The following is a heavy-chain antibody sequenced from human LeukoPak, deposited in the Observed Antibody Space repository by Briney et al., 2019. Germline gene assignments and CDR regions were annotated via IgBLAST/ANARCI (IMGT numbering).Heavy chain of an antibody. CDR1: GGSFSGYY. CDR2: INHSGST. Sequence: PSETLSLTCAAYGGSFSGYYWSWIRQPPGKGLEWIGEINHSGSTNYNPSLKSRVTIPVDTSKNQCSLKLSSVTAADTAVYYGARGRRLRYSGYDQGNNFDYWGQRTLVT. CDR3: ARGRRLRYSGYDQGNNFDY. J-gene: IGHJ4*02. D-gene: IGHD5-12*01. V-gene: IGHV4-34*01.